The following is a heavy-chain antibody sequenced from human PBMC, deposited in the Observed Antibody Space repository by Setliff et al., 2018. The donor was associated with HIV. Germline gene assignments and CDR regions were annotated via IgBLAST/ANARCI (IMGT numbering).Heavy chain of an antibody. CDR2: IYHSGST. CDR3: ARDHHGARRDYYYYMDV. V-gene: IGHV4-34*01. CDR1: GGSFSGYY. J-gene: IGHJ6*03. Sequence: SETLSLTCAVYGGSFSGYYWGWVRQPPGKGLEWIRSIYHSGSTYYNPSLKSRVTISVDTSKNQFSLKLSSVTAADTAVYYCARDHHGARRDYYYYMDVWGKGTTVTVSS.